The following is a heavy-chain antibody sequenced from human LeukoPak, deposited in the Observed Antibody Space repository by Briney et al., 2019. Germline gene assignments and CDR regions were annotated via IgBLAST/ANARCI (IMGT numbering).Heavy chain of an antibody. CDR2: IYYSGST. J-gene: IGHJ4*02. V-gene: IGHV4-59*08. Sequence: PSETLSLTCTVSGGSISSYYWNWIRQPPGRGLEWIGYIYYSGSTNYNPSLKSRVTISVDTSKNQFSLKLSSVTAADTAVYYCATLEYDSSGYYGRRYYFDYWGQGTLVTVSS. CDR1: GGSISSYY. D-gene: IGHD3-22*01. CDR3: ATLEYDSSGYYGRRYYFDY.